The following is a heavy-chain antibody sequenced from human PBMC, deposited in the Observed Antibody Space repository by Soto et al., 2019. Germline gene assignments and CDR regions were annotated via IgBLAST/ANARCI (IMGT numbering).Heavy chain of an antibody. Sequence: GSLRLSCAASGFTFSGYWMHWVRQAPGKGLVWVSRINSDGSNNYADSVKGRFTISIDNAKNMVYLQMNSLRAEDTAVYYCARAKYLDAWGQGTLVTVS. CDR1: GFTFSGYW. D-gene: IGHD2-2*02. CDR2: INSDGSN. V-gene: IGHV3-74*01. J-gene: IGHJ4*02. CDR3: ARAKYLDA.